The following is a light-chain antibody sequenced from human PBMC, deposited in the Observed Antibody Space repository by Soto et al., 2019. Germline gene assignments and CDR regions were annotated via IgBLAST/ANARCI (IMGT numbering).Light chain of an antibody. CDR3: CSYAGGNTLWV. J-gene: IGLJ3*02. CDR1: SSDVGSYNL. CDR2: EVN. V-gene: IGLV2-23*02. Sequence: QLVLTQPASVSGSPGQSITISCTGSSSDVGSYNLVSWYQQHPGKAPKLIIYEVNKRPSGVSNRFSSSKSGNTASLTISGLQAEDEADYYCCSYAGGNTLWVFGGGTKLTVL.